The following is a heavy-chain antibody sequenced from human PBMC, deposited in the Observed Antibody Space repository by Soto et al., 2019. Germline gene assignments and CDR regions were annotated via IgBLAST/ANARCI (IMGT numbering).Heavy chain of an antibody. Sequence: PGGSLRLSCAASGFTFSAFAMSWVRQAPGKGLEWVSTISEGGGTPFYADSVKGRFTISRDNSKNTLYLQMNTLRAEDTAVYYCAKARERDSSSWSYYYYYGMDVWGQGTTVTVSS. CDR3: AKARERDSSSWSYYYYYGMDV. CDR2: ISEGGGTP. V-gene: IGHV3-23*01. J-gene: IGHJ6*02. CDR1: GFTFSAFA. D-gene: IGHD6-13*01.